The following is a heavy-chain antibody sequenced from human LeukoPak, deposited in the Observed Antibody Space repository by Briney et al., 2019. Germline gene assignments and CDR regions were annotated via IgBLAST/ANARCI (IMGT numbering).Heavy chain of an antibody. CDR3: ARHYGSGRPYFDY. J-gene: IGHJ4*02. Sequence: SETLSLTCTVSGGSLTTGYYWTWIRLHPGKGLEWIGYIHPSGSTNYNPSLKSRVSISVDTSKNQFTLKLSSVSAADTAVYYCARHYGSGRPYFDYWGQGTLVTVSS. D-gene: IGHD3-10*01. CDR2: IHPSGST. V-gene: IGHV4-4*09. CDR1: GGSLTTGYY.